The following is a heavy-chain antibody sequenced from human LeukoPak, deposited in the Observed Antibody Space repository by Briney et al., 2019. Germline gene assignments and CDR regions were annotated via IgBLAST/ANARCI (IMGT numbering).Heavy chain of an antibody. CDR2: IRSKANSYAT. CDR3: AKDRGYSYGYREYYFDY. Sequence: GGSLRLSCAASGFTFSGSAMHWVRQASGKGLEWVGRIRSKANSYATAYAASVKGRFTISRDDSKNTAYLQMNSLKTEDTAVYYCAKDRGYSYGYREYYFDYWGQGTLVTVSS. V-gene: IGHV3-73*01. D-gene: IGHD5-18*01. CDR1: GFTFSGSA. J-gene: IGHJ4*02.